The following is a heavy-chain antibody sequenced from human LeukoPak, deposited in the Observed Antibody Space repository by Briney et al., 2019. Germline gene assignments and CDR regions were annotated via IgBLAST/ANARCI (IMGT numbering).Heavy chain of an antibody. V-gene: IGHV1-69*13. CDR3: ARGTDDYIVATTSFEY. CDR1: GYTFTTYV. CDR2: VIPMVGTA. D-gene: IGHD5-12*01. J-gene: IGHJ4*02. Sequence: ASVKVSCKASGYTFTTYVISWVRQAPGQGLEWMGGVIPMVGTANTAQKFQGRVTITADESTSTAYMELSSLRSDDTAVYYCARGTDDYIVATTSFEYWGQGTLVTVSS.